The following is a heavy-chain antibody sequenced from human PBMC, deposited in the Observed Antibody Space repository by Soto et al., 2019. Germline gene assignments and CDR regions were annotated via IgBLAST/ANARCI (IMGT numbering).Heavy chain of an antibody. CDR3: ATHYDMWSGYLSPLDY. V-gene: IGHV3-11*01. D-gene: IGHD3-3*01. CDR2: IDTSGTKI. J-gene: IGHJ4*02. CDR1: GYTFSDYY. Sequence: QVQLVESGGDLVKPGGSLRLSCAASGYTFSDYYMSWIRQAPGKGLEWISYIDTSGTKIYYADSVKGRFTITRDNAKNSLYLEMNSLRDEATAVYYCATHYDMWSGYLSPLDYWGQGTLVTVSS.